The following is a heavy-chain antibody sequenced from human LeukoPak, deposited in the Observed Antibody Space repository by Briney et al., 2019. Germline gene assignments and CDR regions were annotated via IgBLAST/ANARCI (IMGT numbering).Heavy chain of an antibody. Sequence: SETLSRTCNVSGASISPYYWSWIRQPAGKGLEWIGHIYTSGSTNYNPSLKSRGTMSVDTFKGQFSLKLNSVTAADTAVYYCARPPAEGVVSPSLFAYWGQGPLVTVSS. D-gene: IGHD2-8*02. CDR2: IYTSGST. J-gene: IGHJ4*02. V-gene: IGHV4-4*07. CDR1: GASISPYY. CDR3: ARPPAEGVVSPSLFAY.